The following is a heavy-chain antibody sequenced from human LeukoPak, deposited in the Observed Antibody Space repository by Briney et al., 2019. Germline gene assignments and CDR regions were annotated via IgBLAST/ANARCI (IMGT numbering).Heavy chain of an antibody. CDR3: AAVGYSSSSGDDY. CDR1: GYTFTGYY. V-gene: IGHV1-2*06. J-gene: IGHJ4*02. Sequence: ASVKVSCKASGYTFTGYYMHWVRQAPGQGLEWIGRINPNSGGTNYAQKFQGRVTMTRDTSISTAYMELSRLRSDDTAVYYCAAVGYSSSSGDDYWGQGTLVTVSS. CDR2: INPNSGGT. D-gene: IGHD6-6*01.